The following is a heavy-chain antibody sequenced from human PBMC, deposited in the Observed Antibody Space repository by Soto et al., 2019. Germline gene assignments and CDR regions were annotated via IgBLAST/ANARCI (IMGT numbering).Heavy chain of an antibody. V-gene: IGHV1-3*01. CDR1: GGTFSSYT. CDR2: IIPGNGKT. J-gene: IGHJ6*03. Sequence: ASVKVSCKASGGTFSSYTISWVRQAPGQRLEWMGRIIPGNGKTKYSQKFQGRVTITRDKSASTAYMELSSLRSEDTAVYYCARVGCSGGSCYLAYMDVWGKGTTVTVSS. D-gene: IGHD2-15*01. CDR3: ARVGCSGGSCYLAYMDV.